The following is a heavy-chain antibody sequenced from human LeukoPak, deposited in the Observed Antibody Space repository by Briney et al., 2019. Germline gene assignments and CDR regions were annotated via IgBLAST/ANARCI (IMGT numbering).Heavy chain of an antibody. D-gene: IGHD3-16*01. J-gene: IGHJ6*03. Sequence: PGGSLRLSCEASGFTFSSYAMSWVRQAPGEGLEWVSGIIDSGDITYYANSVKGRFTISRDNSKNTLYLQMNSLRAEDTVVYYYAKLGGQEVYNYYVGVWGKGTTVAVSS. CDR3: AKLGGQEVYNYYVGV. V-gene: IGHV3-23*01. CDR2: IIDSGDIT. CDR1: GFTFSSYA.